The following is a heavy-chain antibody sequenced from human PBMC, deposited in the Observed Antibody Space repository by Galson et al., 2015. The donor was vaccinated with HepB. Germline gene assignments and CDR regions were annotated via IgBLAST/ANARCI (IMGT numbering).Heavy chain of an antibody. D-gene: IGHD3-22*01. J-gene: IGHJ3*02. CDR3: ARERPPGGYDSSNDAFDI. V-gene: IGHV1-69*13. CDR2: IIPIFGTA. Sequence: SVKVSCKASGGTFSSYAISWVRQAPGQGLEWMGGIIPIFGTANYAQKFQGRVTITADESTSTAYMELSSLRSEDTAVYYCARERPPGGYDSSNDAFDIWGQGTMVTVSS. CDR1: GGTFSSYA.